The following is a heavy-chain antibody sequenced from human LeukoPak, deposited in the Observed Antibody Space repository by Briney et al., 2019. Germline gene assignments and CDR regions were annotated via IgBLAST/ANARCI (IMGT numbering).Heavy chain of an antibody. CDR1: GGTFSNYY. CDR3: SRGSGESKTGDF. Sequence: SETLSLTHAVSGGTFSNYYWSWVRQPPGKGLKWIGEIHPYGFTSFNPSLKSRLSMPVDTSKNQFFLKLTSVTAADTAEYYCSRGSGESKTGDFWGQGSMVAVSS. J-gene: IGHJ4*02. V-gene: IGHV4-34*01. D-gene: IGHD6-25*01. CDR2: IHPYGFT.